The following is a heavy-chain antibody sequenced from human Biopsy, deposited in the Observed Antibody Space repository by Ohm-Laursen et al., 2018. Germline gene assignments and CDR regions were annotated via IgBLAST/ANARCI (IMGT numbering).Heavy chain of an antibody. V-gene: IGHV1-46*01. CDR2: INPSGSTT. CDR3: ARNTGWYGDLYYFDY. CDR1: GYSFTSYY. Sequence: SSVKVSCKASGYSFTSYYMHWVRQAPGQGLEWMGMINPSGSTTSYPQIFQGRVTMTRDTSKSTVYMELSSLRSADTAVYFCARNTGWYGDLYYFDYWGQGTLITVSS. D-gene: IGHD6-19*01. J-gene: IGHJ4*02.